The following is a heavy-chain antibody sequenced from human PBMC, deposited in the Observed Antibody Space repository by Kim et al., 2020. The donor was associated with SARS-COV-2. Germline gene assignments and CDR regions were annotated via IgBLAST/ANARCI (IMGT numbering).Heavy chain of an antibody. CDR2: ERGSE. V-gene: IGHV3-74*01. Sequence: ERGSENYAESGKDRFTTSRDNANNRVYLQMNSLRVDETAIYYCTSIFEYWGQGALVTVSS. CDR3: TSIFEY. D-gene: IGHD3-3*02. J-gene: IGHJ4*02.